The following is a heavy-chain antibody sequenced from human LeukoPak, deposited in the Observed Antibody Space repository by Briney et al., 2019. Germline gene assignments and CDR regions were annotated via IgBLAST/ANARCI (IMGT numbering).Heavy chain of an antibody. CDR3: AKDEGGNFDY. CDR1: GFTFSSYW. J-gene: IGHJ4*02. V-gene: IGHV3-7*01. Sequence: GGSLRLSCAASGFTFSSYWMSWVRQAPGKGLEWVANIKQDGREKYYVDSVKGRFTISRDNSKNTLYLQMNSLRPEDTAVYYCAKDEGGNFDYWGQGTLVTVSS. CDR2: IKQDGREK.